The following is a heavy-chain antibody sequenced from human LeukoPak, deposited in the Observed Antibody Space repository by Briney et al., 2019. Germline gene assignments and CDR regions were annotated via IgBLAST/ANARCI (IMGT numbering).Heavy chain of an antibody. CDR3: ASWIIAARRYYFDY. J-gene: IGHJ4*02. V-gene: IGHV4-39*01. Sequence: PSETLSLTCTVSGGSISSSSYYWGWIRQPPGKGLEWIGSIYYSGSTYYNPSLKSRVTISVDTSKNQFSLKLSSVTAADTAVYYCASWIIAARRYYFDYWGQGTLVTVSS. D-gene: IGHD6-6*01. CDR1: GGSISSSSYY. CDR2: IYYSGST.